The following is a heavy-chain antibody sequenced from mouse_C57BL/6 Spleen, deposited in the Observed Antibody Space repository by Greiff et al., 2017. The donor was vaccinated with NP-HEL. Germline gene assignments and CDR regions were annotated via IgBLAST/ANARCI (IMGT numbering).Heavy chain of an antibody. CDR3: TRSYYGSSYDAMDY. V-gene: IGHV1-5*01. D-gene: IGHD1-1*01. CDR1: GYTFTSYW. Sequence: VQLQQSGTVLARPGASVKMSCKTSGYTFTSYWMHCVKQRPGQGLEWIGAIYPGNSDTSYNQKFKGKAKLTAVTSASTAYMELSSLTNEDSAVYYCTRSYYGSSYDAMDYWGQGTSVTVSS. J-gene: IGHJ4*01. CDR2: IYPGNSDT.